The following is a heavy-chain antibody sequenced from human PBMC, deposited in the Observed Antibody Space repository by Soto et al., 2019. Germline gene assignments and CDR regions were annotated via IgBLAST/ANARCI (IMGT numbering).Heavy chain of an antibody. CDR2: ISAYNGNT. J-gene: IGHJ4*02. CDR1: GYTLTNFG. V-gene: IGHV1-18*01. D-gene: IGHD1-26*01. Sequence: QVKLVQSGAEVKKPGASVKVSCKASGYTLTNFGISWVRQAPGQGREWLGWISAYNGNTNYAQNFQGRVTMTTDTTTSTAYMEMRRLRSNDTAVYYCARVGTPIDYWGPGTLVTVSS. CDR3: ARVGTPIDY.